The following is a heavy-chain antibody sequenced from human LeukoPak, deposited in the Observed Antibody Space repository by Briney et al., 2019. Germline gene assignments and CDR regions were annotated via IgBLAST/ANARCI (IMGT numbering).Heavy chain of an antibody. CDR1: GGSISSSSFY. CDR3: ARFTVASTWGVTNCFDY. Sequence: SETLSLTCTVSGGSISSSSFYWGWIRQPPGKGLEWIGNMYSFGSMHYNPSLKSRVTISLDTSKNQFSLKLISVTAADTAVYYCARFTVASTWGVTNCFDYWGQGTLVTVSS. D-gene: IGHD4-17*01. CDR2: MYSFGSM. J-gene: IGHJ4*02. V-gene: IGHV4-39*07.